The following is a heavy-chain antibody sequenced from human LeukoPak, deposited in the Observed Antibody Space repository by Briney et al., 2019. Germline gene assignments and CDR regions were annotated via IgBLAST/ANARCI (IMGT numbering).Heavy chain of an antibody. CDR2: INPNSGGT. Sequence: ASVKVSCKGSGYTFTGYYMHWVRQAPGQGLEWMGWINPNSGGTNYAQKFQGRVTMTRDTSISTAYMELSRLRSDDTAVYYCARDSVQVVRFDYWGQGTLVTVSS. V-gene: IGHV1-2*02. J-gene: IGHJ4*02. CDR3: ARDSVQVVRFDY. CDR1: GYTFTGYY.